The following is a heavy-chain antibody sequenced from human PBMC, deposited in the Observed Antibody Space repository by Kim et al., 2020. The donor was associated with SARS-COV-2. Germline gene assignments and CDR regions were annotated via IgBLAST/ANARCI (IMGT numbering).Heavy chain of an antibody. CDR2: IIPIFGTA. CDR1: GGTFSSYA. CDR3: ARGRWLPTSLSSWYYGMDV. J-gene: IGHJ6*02. D-gene: IGHD5-12*01. Sequence: SVKVSCKASGGTFSSYAISWVRQAPGQGLEWMGGIIPIFGTANYAQKFQGRVTITADESTSTAYMELSSLRSEDTAVYYCARGRWLPTSLSSWYYGMDVWGQGTTVTVSS. V-gene: IGHV1-69*13.